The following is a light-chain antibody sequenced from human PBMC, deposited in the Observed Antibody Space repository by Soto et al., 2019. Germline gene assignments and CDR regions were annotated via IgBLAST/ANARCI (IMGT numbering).Light chain of an antibody. V-gene: IGKV3-15*01. J-gene: IGKJ1*01. Sequence: EIVMTQSPAILSVSPGERATLSSRASQNVYNKLAWYQLTPGQAPRLLIYGTSTRATGIPDRFSGSGSRTEFTLTISRLLSEDFALYYCQQYSDWPWTFGQGTKVDIK. CDR3: QQYSDWPWT. CDR2: GTS. CDR1: QNVYNK.